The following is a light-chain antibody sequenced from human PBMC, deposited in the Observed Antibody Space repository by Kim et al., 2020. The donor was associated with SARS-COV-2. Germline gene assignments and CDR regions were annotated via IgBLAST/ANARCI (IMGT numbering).Light chain of an antibody. V-gene: IGKV1-12*01. CDR2: AAS. J-gene: IGKJ2*01. Sequence: FECGGDRVTITCRASQRISSWLAWYQQKPGKAPNLLIFAASSLQSGVPSRFSGSGSGTDFSLTISSLQPEDSATYYCQQANSFPYTFGQGTKLEI. CDR3: QQANSFPYT. CDR1: QRISSW.